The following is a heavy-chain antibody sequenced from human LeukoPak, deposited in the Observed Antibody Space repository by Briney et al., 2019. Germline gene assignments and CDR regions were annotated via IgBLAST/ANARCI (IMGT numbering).Heavy chain of an antibody. CDR3: TRDRTGNNDFWSGYTTFFDY. CDR1: GFTFSRCW. V-gene: IGHV3-7*01. Sequence: PGGSLRLSCADSGFTFSRCWMRLVREAPGKGVEWVSKIKPDRREKYSVDSVKGRFTISRDNAKTSLYLQMTSLRAEDTALYYCTRDRTGNNDFWSGYTTFFDYWGQGALVTVSS. CDR2: IKPDRREK. J-gene: IGHJ4*02. D-gene: IGHD3-3*01.